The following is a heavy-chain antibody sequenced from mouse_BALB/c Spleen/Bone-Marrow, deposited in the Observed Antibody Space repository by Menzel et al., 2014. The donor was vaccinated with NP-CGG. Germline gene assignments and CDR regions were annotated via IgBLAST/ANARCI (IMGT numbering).Heavy chain of an antibody. V-gene: IGHV5-17*02. CDR3: ARGIGYDAWFVY. CDR2: ISSGSSTI. D-gene: IGHD2-2*01. CDR1: GFTFSSIG. Sequence: EVKLVESGGGLVQPGGSRKLSCAASGFTFSSIGMHWVRQAPEKGLEWVAYISSGSSTIYYADTVKGRSTISRDNPKNTLFLQMTSLRSEDTAMYYCARGIGYDAWFVYWGQGTLVTVSA. J-gene: IGHJ3*01.